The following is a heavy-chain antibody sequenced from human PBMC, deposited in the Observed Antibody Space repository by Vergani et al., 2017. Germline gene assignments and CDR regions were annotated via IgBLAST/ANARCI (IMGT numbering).Heavy chain of an antibody. Sequence: EVQLLESGGGLVKPGGSLRLSCAASGFTFSSYSMNWVRQAPGKGLEWVSSISSSSSYIYYADSVKGRFTISRDNAKNSLYLQMNSLRAEDTAVYYCARRDSSSTDAFDIWGQGTMVTVSS. CDR1: GFTFSSYS. V-gene: IGHV3-21*01. D-gene: IGHD6-6*01. J-gene: IGHJ3*02. CDR3: ARRDSSSTDAFDI. CDR2: ISSSSSYI.